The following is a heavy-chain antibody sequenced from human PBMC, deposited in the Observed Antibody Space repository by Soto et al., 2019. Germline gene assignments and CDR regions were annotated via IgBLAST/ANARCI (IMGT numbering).Heavy chain of an antibody. Sequence: SETLSLTCAVYVGSFSGYYWSWIRQPPGKGLEWIGEINHSGSTNYNPSLKSRVTISVDTSKNQFSLKLSSVTAADTAVYYCARGLRAYTHYDFWSGPNWFDPWGQGTLVTVSS. J-gene: IGHJ5*02. CDR2: INHSGST. CDR3: ARGLRAYTHYDFWSGPNWFDP. V-gene: IGHV4-34*01. D-gene: IGHD3-3*01. CDR1: VGSFSGYY.